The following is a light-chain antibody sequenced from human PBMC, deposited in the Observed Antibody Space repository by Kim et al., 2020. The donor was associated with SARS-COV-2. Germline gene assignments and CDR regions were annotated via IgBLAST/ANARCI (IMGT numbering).Light chain of an antibody. CDR1: QTINNK. CDR3: QQSHDWPPLT. CDR2: DAT. J-gene: IGKJ1*01. V-gene: IGKV3-15*01. Sequence: SPGERATLSCRASQTINNKLVWYQQKPGQAPRLLIYDATTRATGVPARFMGSGSETDFTLTISSLQSEDFAVCYCQQSHDWPPLTFGQGTKVDIK.